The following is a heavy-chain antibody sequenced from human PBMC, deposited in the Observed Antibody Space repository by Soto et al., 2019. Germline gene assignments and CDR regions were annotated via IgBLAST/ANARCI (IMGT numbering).Heavy chain of an antibody. Sequence: SETLSLTCTVSGGSISSGGYYWSWIRQHPGEGLEWIGYIYYSGSTYCNPSLKSRVTISVDTSKNQFSLKLSSVTAADTAVYYCARAGRYYDFWSGYYLDYWGQGTLVTVSS. J-gene: IGHJ4*02. CDR1: GGSISSGGYY. D-gene: IGHD3-3*01. CDR2: IYYSGST. CDR3: ARAGRYYDFWSGYYLDY. V-gene: IGHV4-31*03.